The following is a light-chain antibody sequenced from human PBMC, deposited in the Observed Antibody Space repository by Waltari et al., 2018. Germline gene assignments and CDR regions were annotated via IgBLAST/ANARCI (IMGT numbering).Light chain of an antibody. CDR3: QSGGHGTWV. V-gene: IGLV4-69*01. CDR2: VNSDGSH. CDR1: SGHSSNV. J-gene: IGLJ3*02. Sequence: QLVVTQSPSASASLGASVKLTCTLSSGHSSNVIAWLQQRPEKGPRYLMKVNSDGSHTKGDQIPDLFSGSSSGAERYLPISSLQSEDEGDYYCQSGGHGTWVFGGGTKLTVL.